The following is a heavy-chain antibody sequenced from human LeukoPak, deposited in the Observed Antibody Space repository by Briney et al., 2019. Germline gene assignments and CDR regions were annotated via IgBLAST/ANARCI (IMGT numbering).Heavy chain of an antibody. J-gene: IGHJ3*02. V-gene: IGHV3-48*02. CDR3: VRDHIYAFDI. CDR2: IRTNIENTM. CDR1: GFTFSDYP. D-gene: IGHD2-21*01. Sequence: GGSLRLSCAASGFTFSDYPMNWVRQAPGKGLEWISNIRTNIENTMFYADSVKGRFTISRDDAKYSLSLQMNSLRDEDTAVYYCVRDHIYAFDIWGRGTTVTVSS.